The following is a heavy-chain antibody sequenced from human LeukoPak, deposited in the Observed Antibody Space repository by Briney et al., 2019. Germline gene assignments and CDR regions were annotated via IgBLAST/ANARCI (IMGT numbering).Heavy chain of an antibody. CDR1: GGSISSNSYY. D-gene: IGHD2-21*02. J-gene: IGHJ4*02. CDR2: IYFSGSP. Sequence: SETLSLTCTVSGGSISSNSYYWGWIRQPPGKGLEWIGSIYFSGSPYYNPSLKSRVTMSVDTTKNQFSLKVSSVTGADTAVYYCARWRTAKTAFDYWGQGTMVTVSS. CDR3: ARWRTAKTAFDY. V-gene: IGHV4-39*01.